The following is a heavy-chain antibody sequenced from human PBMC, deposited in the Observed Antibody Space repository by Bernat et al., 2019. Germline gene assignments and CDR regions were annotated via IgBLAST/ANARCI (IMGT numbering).Heavy chain of an antibody. CDR1: GGTFTTYA. CDR2: FIPIFGTA. V-gene: IGHV1-69*06. CDR3: ARELNFGEPGDAFDI. J-gene: IGHJ3*02. Sequence: QVQLVQSGAELKKPGSSVKVSRKASGGTFTTYAISWVRQAPGQGLEWMGGFIPIFGTANYAQKFQGRVTITASKSTSTVYMELSSLKSEDTAVYYCARELNFGEPGDAFDIWGQGTMVTVS. D-gene: IGHD3-10*01.